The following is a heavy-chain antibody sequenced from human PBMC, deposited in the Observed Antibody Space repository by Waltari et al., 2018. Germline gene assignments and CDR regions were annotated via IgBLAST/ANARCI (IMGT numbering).Heavy chain of an antibody. CDR3: ASIHFAYCGGDCYGEYFQH. CDR2: IYYSGST. J-gene: IGHJ1*01. V-gene: IGHV4-39*01. D-gene: IGHD2-21*01. Sequence: QLQLQESGPGLVKPSETLSLTCTVSGGSISSSSYYWGWIPQPPGKGLEWIGSIYYSGSTYYNPSLKSRVTISVDTSKNQFSLKLSSVTAADTAVYYCASIHFAYCGGDCYGEYFQHWGQGTLVTVSS. CDR1: GGSISSSSYY.